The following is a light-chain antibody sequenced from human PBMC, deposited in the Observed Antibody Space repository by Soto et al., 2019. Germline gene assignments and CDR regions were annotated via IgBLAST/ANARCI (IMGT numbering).Light chain of an antibody. V-gene: IGLV2-14*01. CDR1: SSDVGGYNY. J-gene: IGLJ1*01. Sequence: QPALTQPASVSGSPGQSITISCTVTSSDVGGYNYVSWYQQHPGKAPQFMIYDVSNRPSGVSNRFSGSKSGNTAYLTISGLQAEDEDDYYCTSYTTSNTRQIVFGTGTKLTVL. CDR3: TSYTTSNTRQIV. CDR2: DVS.